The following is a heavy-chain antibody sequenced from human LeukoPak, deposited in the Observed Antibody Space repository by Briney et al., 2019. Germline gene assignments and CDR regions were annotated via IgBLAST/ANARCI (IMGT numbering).Heavy chain of an antibody. V-gene: IGHV4-34*01. CDR2: INHRGST. Sequence: SETLSLTCAVYGGSFSGYYWSWIRQPPGKGLEWIGEINHRGSTNYNPSLKSRVTISVDTSKNQFSQKLSSVTAADTAVYYCARKGGKYGSGSYSNYWGQRTLVTVSS. CDR3: ARKGGKYGSGSYSNY. CDR1: GGSFSGYY. D-gene: IGHD3-10*01. J-gene: IGHJ4*02.